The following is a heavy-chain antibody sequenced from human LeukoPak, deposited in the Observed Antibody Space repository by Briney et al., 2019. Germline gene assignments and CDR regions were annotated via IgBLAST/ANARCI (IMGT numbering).Heavy chain of an antibody. CDR3: ARGSQYNWNDETPFDY. V-gene: IGHV4-61*02. J-gene: IGHJ4*02. D-gene: IGHD1-1*01. Sequence: SETLSLTWTVSRGSISSGSYWWGWLRQPAGRGREGIGRIYISGSPNYNPSLKSRVTISVDTPKHQFSLKLSSVTAADTAVYYCARGSQYNWNDETPFDYWRQGTLVTVSS. CDR1: RGSISSGSYW. CDR2: IYISGSP.